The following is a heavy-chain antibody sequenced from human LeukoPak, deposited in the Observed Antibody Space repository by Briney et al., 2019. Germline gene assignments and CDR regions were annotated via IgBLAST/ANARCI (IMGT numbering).Heavy chain of an antibody. V-gene: IGHV3-21*01. D-gene: IGHD4-17*01. CDR2: ISTSSSYI. CDR1: GITFSSYG. Sequence: GGSLRLSCAASGITFSSYGMNWVRQAPGKGLEWVSSISTSSSYIYYADSVKGRFTISRDNAKNSLYLQMNSLRAEDTAVYYCARRYGDYVGSFEYWGQGTLVTVSS. CDR3: ARRYGDYVGSFEY. J-gene: IGHJ4*02.